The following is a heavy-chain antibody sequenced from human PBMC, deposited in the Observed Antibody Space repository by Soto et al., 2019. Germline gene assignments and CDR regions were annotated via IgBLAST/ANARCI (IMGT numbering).Heavy chain of an antibody. CDR1: GDSVSSNSAA. V-gene: IGHV6-1*01. Sequence: SQTLSLTCAISGDSVSSNSAAWNWNRQSPSRGLEWLGRTYYRSKWYNNYAISVKSRITINPDTSKNQFSLQRNSVTPADTAVYYCARLGTGNPFDIWGQGTMVTVSS. CDR2: TYYRSKWYN. CDR3: ARLGTGNPFDI. J-gene: IGHJ3*02. D-gene: IGHD7-27*01.